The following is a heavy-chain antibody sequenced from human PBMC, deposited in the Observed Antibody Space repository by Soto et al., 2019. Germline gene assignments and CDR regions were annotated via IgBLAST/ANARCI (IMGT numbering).Heavy chain of an antibody. Sequence: QVQLVESGGGVVQPERSLRLSCVGTGFTFSDYGIHWVRQAPGRGLEWVAVIWNDGSQKDHADSVRGRFTISRDNSKSTVYLQMNNLRVEDTAVYYCEGRDEPFHVRGQGTMVTVSS. CDR3: EGRDEPFHV. V-gene: IGHV3-33*01. J-gene: IGHJ3*01. CDR2: IWNDGSQK. CDR1: GFTFSDYG.